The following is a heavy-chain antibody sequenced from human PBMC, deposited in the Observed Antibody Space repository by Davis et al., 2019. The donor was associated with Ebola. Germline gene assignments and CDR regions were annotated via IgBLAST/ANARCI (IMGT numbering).Heavy chain of an antibody. Sequence: GESLKISCSASGFTFSSYAMHWVRQAPGKGLEYVSAFSNNGGSTYYADSVKGRFTISRDNSKNTLYLQMSSLRAEDTAVYYCAKAYSYGADYWGQGTLVTVSS. CDR1: GFTFSSYA. CDR3: AKAYSYGADY. CDR2: FSNNGGST. V-gene: IGHV3-64D*06. D-gene: IGHD5-18*01. J-gene: IGHJ4*02.